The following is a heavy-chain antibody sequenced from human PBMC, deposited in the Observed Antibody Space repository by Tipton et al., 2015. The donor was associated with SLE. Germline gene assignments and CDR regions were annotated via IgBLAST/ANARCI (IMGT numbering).Heavy chain of an antibody. J-gene: IGHJ3*01. CDR1: GDSVSGSSFH. CDR2: VFYTERT. V-gene: IGHV4-39*07. CDR3: ARVSTPYAFDV. Sequence: TLSLTCSVSGDSVSGSSFHWGWIRQPPGKGLEWIGTVFYTERTYSRLSLRRRIFYGGDTYYNPSLRSRLTVSMDTSKNQFSLRLRSVTAADTAVYYCARVSTPYAFDVWGQGTMVTVSS.